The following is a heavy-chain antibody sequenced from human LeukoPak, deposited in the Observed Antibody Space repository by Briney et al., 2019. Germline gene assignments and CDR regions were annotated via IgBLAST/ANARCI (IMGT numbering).Heavy chain of an antibody. Sequence: ASVKVSCKAFGYTFTSYGISWVRQAPGQGLEWMGWISAYNGNTNYAQKLRGRVTMTTDTSTSTAYMELRSLRSDDTAVYYCARDNSPVFAPSNYDILTESVRGNGMDVWGQGTTVTVSS. CDR2: ISAYNGNT. V-gene: IGHV1-18*01. CDR1: GYTFTSYG. J-gene: IGHJ6*02. CDR3: ARDNSPVFAPSNYDILTESVRGNGMDV. D-gene: IGHD3-9*01.